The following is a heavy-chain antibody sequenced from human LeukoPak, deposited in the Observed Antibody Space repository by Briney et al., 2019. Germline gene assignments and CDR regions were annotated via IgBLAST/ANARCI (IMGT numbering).Heavy chain of an antibody. Sequence: GGSLRLSCAASGFTFGSFGMDWVRQAPGKGLEWVGRTTTKSNSYTTEYAASVKGRFTISRDDSKNAMYLQMNSLKIEDTAVYYCARVALGWAGEFGYWGQGTLVSVSS. J-gene: IGHJ4*02. CDR1: GFTFGSFG. D-gene: IGHD3-10*01. V-gene: IGHV3-72*01. CDR3: ARVALGWAGEFGY. CDR2: TTTKSNSYTT.